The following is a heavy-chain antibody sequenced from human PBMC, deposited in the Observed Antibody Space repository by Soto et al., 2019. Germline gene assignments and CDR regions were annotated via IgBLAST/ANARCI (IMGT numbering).Heavy chain of an antibody. CDR2: IYYSGST. Sequence: TLSLTCTVSGGSISSYYWSWSRQPPGKGLEWIGYIYYSGSTNYNPSLKSRVTISVDTSKNQFSLKLSSVTAADTAVHYCARATVTTDYYYYGMDVWGQGTTVTVSS. CDR1: GGSISSYY. V-gene: IGHV4-59*01. CDR3: ARATVTTDYYYYGMDV. J-gene: IGHJ6*02. D-gene: IGHD4-17*01.